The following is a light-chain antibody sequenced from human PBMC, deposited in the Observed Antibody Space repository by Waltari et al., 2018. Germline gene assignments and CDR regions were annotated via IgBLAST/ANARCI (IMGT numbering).Light chain of an antibody. V-gene: IGKV4-1*01. CDR3: QQYYITPLS. CDR2: WAS. CDR1: QSLFYSPNNKTY. Sequence: DVVMTQSPDFLAVSLGERATIHCKSSQSLFYSPNNKTYFAWYHQKPGQPPKLLIYWASSRESGVPDRFSGSGSGTAFTLTISSLQAEDVAIYFCQQYYITPLSFGGGTRVEIK. J-gene: IGKJ4*01.